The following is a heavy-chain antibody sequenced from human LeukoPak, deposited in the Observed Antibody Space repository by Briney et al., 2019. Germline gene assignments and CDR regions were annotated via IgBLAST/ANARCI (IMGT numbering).Heavy chain of an antibody. CDR2: IKQDRSEE. V-gene: IGHV3-7*03. CDR1: GFTFSNYW. Sequence: GGSLRLSCAASGFTFSNYWMSWVRQAPGKGLEWVANIKQDRSEEYYVDSVKGRFTISRDNSKNTLYLQMNSLRAEDTAVYYCATQNWNDDYWGQGTLVTVSS. D-gene: IGHD1-1*01. CDR3: ATQNWNDDY. J-gene: IGHJ4*02.